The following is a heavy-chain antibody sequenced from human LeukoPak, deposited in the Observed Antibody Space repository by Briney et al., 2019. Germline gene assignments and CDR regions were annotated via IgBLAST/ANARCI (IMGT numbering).Heavy chain of an antibody. CDR1: GFTFSSYW. D-gene: IGHD1-7*01. CDR3: ARDGSYNWNYETLKAEEAFDI. V-gene: IGHV3-7*01. Sequence: PGRSLRLSCAASGFTFSSYWMSWVRQAPGKGLEWVANIKQDGSEKYYVDSVKGRFTISRDNAKNSLYLQMNSLRAEDTAVYYCARDGSYNWNYETLKAEEAFDIWGQGTMVTVSS. CDR2: IKQDGSEK. J-gene: IGHJ3*02.